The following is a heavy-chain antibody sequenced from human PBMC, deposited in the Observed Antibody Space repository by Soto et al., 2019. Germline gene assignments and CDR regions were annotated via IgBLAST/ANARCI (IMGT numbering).Heavy chain of an antibody. D-gene: IGHD6-19*01. CDR3: VQTTGWPGFDF. CDR2: IYGGGTT. V-gene: IGHV3-53*01. Sequence: EVQLVESGGGLIQPGGSLRLSCAASGFTVSSKYMTWVRQAPGKGLEWVSVIYGGGTTYYAESVKGRYTISRDNSKSTLYLQMNSLRAEDTAVYYCVQTTGWPGFDFWGQGTLVTVSS. J-gene: IGHJ4*02. CDR1: GFTVSSKY.